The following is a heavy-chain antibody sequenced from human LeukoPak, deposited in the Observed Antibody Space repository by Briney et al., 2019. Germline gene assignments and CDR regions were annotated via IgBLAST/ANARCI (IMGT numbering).Heavy chain of an antibody. J-gene: IGHJ3*02. V-gene: IGHV3-23*01. Sequence: AGGSLRLSCAASGFTFSSYAMSWVRQAPGKGLEWVSAISGSGGSTYYADSVKGRFTISRDNSKNTLYLQMNSLRAEDTAVYYCAKDLVYSSGWYLNIDDAFDIWGQGTMVTVSS. D-gene: IGHD6-19*01. CDR2: ISGSGGST. CDR1: GFTFSSYA. CDR3: AKDLVYSSGWYLNIDDAFDI.